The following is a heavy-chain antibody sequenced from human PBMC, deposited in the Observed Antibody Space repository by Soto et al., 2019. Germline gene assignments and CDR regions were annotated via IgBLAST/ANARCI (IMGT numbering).Heavy chain of an antibody. CDR2: MSYDGSNK. Sequence: QVQLVESGGGVVQPGRSLRLSCAASGFTFSSYAMHWVRRAPGKGLEWMAVMSYDGSNKYYADSVKGRFTISRDHSKNTRSLQMNSLRPEDTALYYCGRGGGAYWGQGTLVIVSS. D-gene: IGHD3-16*01. CDR1: GFTFSSYA. V-gene: IGHV3-30-3*01. CDR3: GRGGGAY. J-gene: IGHJ4*02.